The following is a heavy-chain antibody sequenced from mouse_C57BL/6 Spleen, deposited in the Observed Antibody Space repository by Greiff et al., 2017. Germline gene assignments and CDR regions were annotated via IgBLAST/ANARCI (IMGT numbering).Heavy chain of an antibody. Sequence: VHVKQSGAELVRPGASVKLSCTASGFNIKDDYMHWVKQRPEQGLEWIGWIDPENGDTEYASKFQGKATITADTSSNTAYLQLSSLTSEDTAVYYCTFYYDCLYAMDYWGQGTSVTVSS. J-gene: IGHJ4*01. CDR2: IDPENGDT. V-gene: IGHV14-4*01. CDR3: TFYYDCLYAMDY. CDR1: GFNIKDDY. D-gene: IGHD2-4*01.